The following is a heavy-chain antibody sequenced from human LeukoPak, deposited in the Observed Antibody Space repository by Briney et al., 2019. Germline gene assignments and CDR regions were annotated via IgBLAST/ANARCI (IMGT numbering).Heavy chain of an antibody. D-gene: IGHD4-17*01. CDR1: GVSISTYY. CDR2: IFNNGST. CDR3: ARDQGYGDSAGDLGFDP. J-gene: IGHJ5*02. V-gene: IGHV4-4*07. Sequence: SETLSLTCTVSGVSISTYYWSWIRQPAGKGLEWIGRIFNNGSTNYNPSLKSRVTMSEDTSKNQSSLRLTSVTAADTAIYYCARDQGYGDSAGDLGFDPWGQGTLVTVSS.